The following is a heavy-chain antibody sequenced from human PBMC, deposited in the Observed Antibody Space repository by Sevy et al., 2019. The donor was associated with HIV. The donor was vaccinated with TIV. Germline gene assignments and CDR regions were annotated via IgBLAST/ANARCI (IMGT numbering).Heavy chain of an antibody. J-gene: IGHJ5*02. D-gene: IGHD6-6*01. CDR3: ARENVYSSWSGGWFDP. CDR1: GFTVSSNY. Sequence: GGSLRLSCAASGFTVSSNYMSWVRQAPGKGLEWVSVIHSGGRTYYADSVKGRFSISRDNSKNTLYLQMNSLGAEDTAVYYCARENVYSSWSGGWFDPWGQGTLDTVSS. CDR2: IHSGGRT. V-gene: IGHV3-53*01.